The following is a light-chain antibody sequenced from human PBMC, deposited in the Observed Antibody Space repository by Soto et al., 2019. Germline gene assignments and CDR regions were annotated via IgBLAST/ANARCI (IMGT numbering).Light chain of an antibody. CDR1: SSKIGSNT. V-gene: IGLV1-44*01. J-gene: IGLJ2*01. CDR2: SNN. Sequence: QSVLTQPPSASGTPGQRVTISCSGSSSKIGSNTVNWYQQLPGTAPKLLIYSNNQRPSGVPDRFSGSKSGTSASLAISGHQSEDEAAYYCAAWDDSLNGSVVFGGGTKLTVL. CDR3: AAWDDSLNGSVV.